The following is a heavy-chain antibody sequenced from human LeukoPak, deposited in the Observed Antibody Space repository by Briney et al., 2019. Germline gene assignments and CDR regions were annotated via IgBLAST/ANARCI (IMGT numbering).Heavy chain of an antibody. J-gene: IGHJ4*02. CDR1: GGSFSGNY. V-gene: IGHV4-34*01. CDR3: ASGRAAAGVSGADY. D-gene: IGHD6-13*01. CDR2: INHSGST. Sequence: SETLSLTCAVYGGSFSGNYWSWIRHPPGKGLELIGEINHSGSTNYNPSLKSRVTISVDTSKNQFSLKLSSVTAADTAVYYCASGRAAAGVSGADYWGQGTLVTVSS.